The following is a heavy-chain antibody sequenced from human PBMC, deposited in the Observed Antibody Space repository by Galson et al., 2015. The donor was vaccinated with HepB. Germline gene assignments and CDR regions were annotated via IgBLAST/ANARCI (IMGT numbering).Heavy chain of an antibody. V-gene: IGHV1-18*04. J-gene: IGHJ4*02. CDR3: ARVDPSDILTGFDLDY. CDR2: ISAYNGNT. CDR1: GYTFTSYG. D-gene: IGHD3-9*01. Sequence: QSGAEVKKPGASVKVSCKASGYTFTSYGISWVRQAPGQGLEWMGWISAYNGNTNYAQKLQGRVTMTTDTSTSTAYMELRSLRSDDTAVYYCARVDPSDILTGFDLDYWGQGTLVTVSS.